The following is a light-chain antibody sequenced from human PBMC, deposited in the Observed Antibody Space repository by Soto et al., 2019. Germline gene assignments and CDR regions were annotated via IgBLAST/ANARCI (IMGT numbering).Light chain of an antibody. J-gene: IGLJ1*01. V-gene: IGLV2-8*01. Sequence: QSALTQPPSASGSPGQSVTISCTGSSSDVGGYEYVSWYQQHPGKAPKLIIYEVIKRPSGVPDRFSGSKSGTSASLAITGLQAEDEADYYCQSYDSSLSGSRVFGTGTKVTVL. CDR1: SSDVGGYEY. CDR2: EVI. CDR3: QSYDSSLSGSRV.